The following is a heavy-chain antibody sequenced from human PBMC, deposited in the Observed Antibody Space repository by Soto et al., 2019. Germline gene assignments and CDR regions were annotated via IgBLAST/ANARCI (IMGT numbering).Heavy chain of an antibody. CDR1: GFTLSRYA. D-gene: IGHD1-26*01. J-gene: IGHJ4*02. CDR2: ISFDGSNQ. Sequence: PGGSLRLSCAASGFTLSRYAMHWVRQAPGKGLEWVTFISFDGSNQYYADSVKGRFTISRDNSKNTLYLQMNSLRTEDTAVYYCARDQWYSGIYPREFDYWGQGILVTVSS. V-gene: IGHV3-30-3*01. CDR3: ARDQWYSGIYPREFDY.